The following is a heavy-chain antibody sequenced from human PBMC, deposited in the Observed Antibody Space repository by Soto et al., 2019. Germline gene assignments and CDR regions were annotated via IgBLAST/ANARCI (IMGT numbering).Heavy chain of an antibody. CDR2: INHSGST. CDR3: ARVGDA. Sequence: QVQLQQWGAGLLKPSETLSLTCAVYGGSFRGYYWSWIRQPPGKGLEWIGEINHSGSTNYHPSLKSRVTISVDTAENLFSRKLSFVFAADTVVYDCARVGDAWGQGTLVTVSS. V-gene: IGHV4-34*01. J-gene: IGHJ5*02. CDR1: GGSFRGYY. D-gene: IGHD2-21*01.